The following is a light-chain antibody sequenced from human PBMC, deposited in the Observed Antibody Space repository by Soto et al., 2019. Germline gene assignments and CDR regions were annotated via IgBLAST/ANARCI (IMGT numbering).Light chain of an antibody. CDR2: LNSDGSH. V-gene: IGLV4-69*01. J-gene: IGLJ3*02. CDR3: QTWGTGIPWV. CDR1: SGHSSYA. Sequence: QPVLTQSPSASASLGASVKLTCTLSSGHSSYAIAWHQQQPEKGPRYLMKLNSDGSHSKGDGIPDRFSGSSSGAERYLTISSLQSEDEADDYCQTWGTGIPWVFGGGTKVTVL.